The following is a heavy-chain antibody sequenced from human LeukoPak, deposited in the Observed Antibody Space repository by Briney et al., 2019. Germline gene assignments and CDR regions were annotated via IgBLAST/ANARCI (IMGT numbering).Heavy chain of an antibody. J-gene: IGHJ4*02. Sequence: SETLSLTCTVSGGSIRSYYWSWIRQPPGRGLEWIGSIYYIGSTKYNPSLKSRVTISVDTSKNQFSLKLSSVTAADTAVYYCARIITGYSYGQGYFDYWGQGTLVTVSS. V-gene: IGHV4-59*01. CDR3: ARIITGYSYGQGYFDY. D-gene: IGHD5-18*01. CDR2: IYYIGST. CDR1: GGSIRSYY.